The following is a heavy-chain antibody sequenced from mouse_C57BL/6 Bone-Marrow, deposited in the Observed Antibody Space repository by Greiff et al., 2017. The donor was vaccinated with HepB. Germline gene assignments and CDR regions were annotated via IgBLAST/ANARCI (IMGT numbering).Heavy chain of an antibody. CDR1: GYTFTNYW. Sequence: QVQLQQSGAELVRPGTSVKMSCKASGYTFTNYWIGWAKQRPGHGLEWIGDIYPGGGYTNYNEKFKGKATLTADKSSSTAYMQFSSLTSEDSAIYYCARGGARRGFAYWGQGTLVTVSA. V-gene: IGHV1-63*01. J-gene: IGHJ3*01. CDR3: ARGGARRGFAY. CDR2: IYPGGGYT.